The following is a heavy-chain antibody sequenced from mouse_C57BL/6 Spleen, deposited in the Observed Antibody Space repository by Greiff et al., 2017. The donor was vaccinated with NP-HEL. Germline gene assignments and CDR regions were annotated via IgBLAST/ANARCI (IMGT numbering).Heavy chain of an antibody. CDR3: ARYEAYGFDY. CDR1: GFTFTDYY. V-gene: IGHV7-3*01. CDR2: IRNKANGYTT. Sequence: EVKLMESGGGLVQPGGSLSLSCAASGFTFTDYYMSWVRQPPGKALEWLGFIRNKANGYTTEYSASVKGRFTISRDNYQSILYLQMNALRAEDSATYYCARYEAYGFDYWGQGTTLTVSS. D-gene: IGHD1-1*02. J-gene: IGHJ2*01.